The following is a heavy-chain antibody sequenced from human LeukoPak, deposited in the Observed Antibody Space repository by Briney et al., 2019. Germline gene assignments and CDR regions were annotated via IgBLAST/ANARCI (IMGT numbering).Heavy chain of an antibody. CDR2: GFYIGRT. D-gene: IGHD5-24*01. CDR1: GASVRSHY. Sequence: SETLSLTCTVSGASVRSHYWSWIRQTPGKGLEWLGYGFYIGRTNYNPSLGSRVAISLDTSKNQFALRLTAVTAADTAVYYCARRDGDNYNFDYWGQGILVTVSS. J-gene: IGHJ4*02. V-gene: IGHV4-59*02. CDR3: ARRDGDNYNFDY.